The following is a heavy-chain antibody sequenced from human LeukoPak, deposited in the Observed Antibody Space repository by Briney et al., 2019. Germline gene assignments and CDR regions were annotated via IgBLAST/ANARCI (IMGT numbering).Heavy chain of an antibody. CDR1: GVSISETTYY. CDR3: ASRSSIWSGYQDTLYYFDS. J-gene: IGHJ4*02. V-gene: IGHV4-61*05. Sequence: SETLSLTCSVSGVSISETTYYWGWIRQPPGKGLEWIACISYSGSTKYNPSLKCRVTISVDTSKTQLSLKLSSVTAADTAVYYCASRSSIWSGYQDTLYYFDSWGQGTLVTVSS. CDR2: ISYSGST. D-gene: IGHD3-3*01.